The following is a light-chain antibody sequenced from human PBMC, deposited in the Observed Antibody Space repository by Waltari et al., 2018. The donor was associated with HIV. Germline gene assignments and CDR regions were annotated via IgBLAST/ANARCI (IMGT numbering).Light chain of an antibody. CDR2: EAN. J-gene: IGLJ1*01. V-gene: IGLV1-51*02. CDR1: SSNIGAYY. CDR3: GTWDNSLSGSV. Sequence: QSVLTQPPSVSAAPGQNVTISCSGSSSNIGAYYVAWYHQVPGTAPKLLIYEANKRPSGTPDRISASKSGTSATLGITGLQTGDEADYYCGTWDNSLSGSVFGTGTKVTVL.